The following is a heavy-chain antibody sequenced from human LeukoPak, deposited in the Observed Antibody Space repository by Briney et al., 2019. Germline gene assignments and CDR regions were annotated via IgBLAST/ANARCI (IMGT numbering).Heavy chain of an antibody. CDR2: ISGSGGST. CDR3: AKGPNRDWESLYFDY. D-gene: IGHD1-26*01. CDR1: GFTFSSYA. J-gene: IGHJ4*02. Sequence: PGGSLRLSCAASGFTFSSYAMSWVRQAPGKGLEWVSAISGSGGSTYYADSVKGRFTISRDNSKNTLYLQMNSLRAEDTAVYYCAKGPNRDWESLYFDYWGQGTLVTVSS. V-gene: IGHV3-23*01.